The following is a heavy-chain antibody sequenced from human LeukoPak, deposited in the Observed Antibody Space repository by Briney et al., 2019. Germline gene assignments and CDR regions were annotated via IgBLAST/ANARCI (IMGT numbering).Heavy chain of an antibody. CDR3: ARVLVATISVYYSDY. CDR1: GYSISSGYY. Sequence: PSETLSLTCTVSGYSISSGYYWGWIRQPPGKGLEWIGSIYHSGRTYYNPSLKSRVTISVDPSKNQFSLKLSPVTAADTAVFYCARVLVATISVYYSDYWGQGTLVTVSS. CDR2: IYHSGRT. J-gene: IGHJ4*02. V-gene: IGHV4-38-2*02. D-gene: IGHD5-12*01.